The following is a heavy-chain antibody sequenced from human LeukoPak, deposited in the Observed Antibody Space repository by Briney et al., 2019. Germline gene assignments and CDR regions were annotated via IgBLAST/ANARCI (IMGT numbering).Heavy chain of an antibody. CDR1: GGSFSGYY. V-gene: IGHV4-34*01. CDR2: INHSGST. D-gene: IGHD2-15*01. CDR3: ARAAPRIVVVAVMYNWFDP. J-gene: IGHJ5*02. Sequence: SETLSLTCAVYGGSFSGYYWSWIRQPPGKGLEWIGEINHSGSTNYNPSLKSRVTISVDTSKNQFSLKLSSVTAADTAVYYCARAAPRIVVVAVMYNWFDPWGQGSLVTVSS.